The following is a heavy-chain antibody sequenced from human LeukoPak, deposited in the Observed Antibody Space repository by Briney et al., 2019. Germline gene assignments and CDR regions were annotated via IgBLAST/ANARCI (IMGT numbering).Heavy chain of an antibody. CDR3: ARDRGITGTTKHYYYYYYMDV. V-gene: IGHV4-61*02. J-gene: IGHJ6*03. CDR1: GGSISSGSHY. Sequence: SETLSLTCTVSGGSISSGSHYWSWLRQPAGKGLEWIGRIYTSGSTNYNPSLKSRVTISVDTTKNQFSLKLSSVIAADTAVYYCARDRGITGTTKHYYYYYYMDVWGKGTTVTISS. CDR2: IYTSGST. D-gene: IGHD1-20*01.